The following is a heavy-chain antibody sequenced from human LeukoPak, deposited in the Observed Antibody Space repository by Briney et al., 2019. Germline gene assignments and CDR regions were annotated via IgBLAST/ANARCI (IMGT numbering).Heavy chain of an antibody. Sequence: SETLSLTCTVSGGSISSSCYYWGWIRLPPGKGLEWIGSIYYSESTYYNPSLKSRVTISVDTSKNQFSLKLSSVTAADTAVYYCARLRESGSYLGYFDYWGQGTLVTVSS. CDR3: ARLRESGSYLGYFDY. CDR2: IYYSEST. V-gene: IGHV4-39*01. J-gene: IGHJ4*02. D-gene: IGHD3-10*01. CDR1: GGSISSSCYY.